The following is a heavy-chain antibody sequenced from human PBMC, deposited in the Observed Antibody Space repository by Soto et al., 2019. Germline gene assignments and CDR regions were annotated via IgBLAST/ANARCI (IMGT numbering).Heavy chain of an antibody. CDR1: GYPFTIYY. CDR2: INPSSGST. Sequence: ASVKVSCKASGYPFTIYYVHGVLQSPGQGLEWMGFINPSSGSTSYAQKFQGRVTMTRDTSTSTVYMEVSSLRSEDTAVYYCAREMYTTRGSPFDYWGQRALVTVSS. CDR3: AREMYTTRGSPFDY. V-gene: IGHV1-46*01. J-gene: IGHJ4*02. D-gene: IGHD3-16*01.